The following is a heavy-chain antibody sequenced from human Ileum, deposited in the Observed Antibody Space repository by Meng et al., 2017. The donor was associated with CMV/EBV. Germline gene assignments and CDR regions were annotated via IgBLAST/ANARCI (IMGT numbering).Heavy chain of an antibody. D-gene: IGHD3-22*01. CDR2: IYYSGST. CDR3: ARSLTSYDSSGYYFDY. CDR1: GASISSYY. J-gene: IGHJ4*02. V-gene: IGHV4-59*01. Sequence: QVTLQQPGPALVKPLAPLSLTVTVSGASISSYYWSWIRQPPGKGLEWIGYIYYSGSTNYNPSLKSRVTISVDTSKSQFSLKLSSVTAADTAVYYCARSLTSYDSSGYYFDYWGQGTLVTVSS.